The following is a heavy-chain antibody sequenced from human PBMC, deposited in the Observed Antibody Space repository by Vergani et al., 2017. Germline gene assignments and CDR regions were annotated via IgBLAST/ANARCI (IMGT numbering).Heavy chain of an antibody. J-gene: IGHJ6*03. CDR1: GGSFTSYH. CDR3: ARVNTETNGHLSYYYYTDV. V-gene: IGHV4-34*01. CDR2: IDHTGRP. Sequence: QVQLQQWGGGLLKPSETLSLTCVVNGGSFTSYHWTWIRQSPGEGLEWVGDIDHTGRPDYNPSLKSRLTMSVDKSRNQFSLSLNSVTATDTAIYFCARVNTETNGHLSYYYYTDVWGQGTAVTVS. D-gene: IGHD4-11*01.